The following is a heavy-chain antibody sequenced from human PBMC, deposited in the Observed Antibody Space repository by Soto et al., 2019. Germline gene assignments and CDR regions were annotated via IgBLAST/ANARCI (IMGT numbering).Heavy chain of an antibody. CDR1: AFPLNDSS. J-gene: IGHJ4*02. V-gene: IGHV3-33*01. Sequence: PGVSLRRSCSAAAFPLNDSSSHWVRHSPGKRMEWVEVIRHDGSNEQYAVTVQGRFRIATAKSHSSLYLQLNSQRGEATALPSRARGDATTVPKFLDYWGLGTLVIVSS. D-gene: IGHD4-17*01. CDR2: IRHDGSNE. CDR3: ARGDATTVPKFLDY.